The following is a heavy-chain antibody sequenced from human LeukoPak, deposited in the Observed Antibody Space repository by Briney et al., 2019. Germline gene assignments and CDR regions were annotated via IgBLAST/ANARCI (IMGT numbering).Heavy chain of an antibody. CDR2: IYHSGST. Sequence: PSETLSLTCAVSGGSISGSNWWSWVRQPPGKGLEWIGEIYHSGSTNYNPSLKSRVTISVDKSKNQFSLKLGSVTAADTAVYYCARHGHRGWLRLPFDYWGQGTLVTVSS. CDR3: ARHGHRGWLRLPFDY. CDR1: GGSISGSNW. J-gene: IGHJ4*02. D-gene: IGHD5-12*01. V-gene: IGHV4-4*02.